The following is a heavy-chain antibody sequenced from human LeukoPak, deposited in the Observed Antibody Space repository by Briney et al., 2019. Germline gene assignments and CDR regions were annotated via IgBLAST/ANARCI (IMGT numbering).Heavy chain of an antibody. J-gene: IGHJ6*03. Sequence: SETLSLTCTVSGGSINSYYWSWIRQPPGKGLEWIGYIYDSGSTNYNPSLKSRVTISVDMSNNQFSLKLRSVTAADTAVYYCARVGDGYNYFHYYYMDVWGKGTTVTVSS. V-gene: IGHV4-59*01. D-gene: IGHD5-24*01. CDR3: ARVGDGYNYFHYYYMDV. CDR2: IYDSGST. CDR1: GGSINSYY.